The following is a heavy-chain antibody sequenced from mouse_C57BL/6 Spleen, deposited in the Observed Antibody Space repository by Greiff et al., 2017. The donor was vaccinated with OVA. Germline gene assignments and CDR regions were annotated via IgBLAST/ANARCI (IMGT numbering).Heavy chain of an antibody. CDR3: ARTNYDDGDRPFAF. V-gene: IGHV5-17*01. CDR1: GFTFSDYG. D-gene: IGHD2-4*01. J-gene: IGHJ3*01. Sequence: ESGGGLVKPGGSLKLSCAASGFTFSDYGMHWVRQAPEKGLEWVAYISSGSSTIYYADTVKGRFTISSDNANNTLILQLTRLRSEDSSIYYCARTNYDDGDRPFAFWGKGTLVTVSA. CDR2: ISSGSSTI.